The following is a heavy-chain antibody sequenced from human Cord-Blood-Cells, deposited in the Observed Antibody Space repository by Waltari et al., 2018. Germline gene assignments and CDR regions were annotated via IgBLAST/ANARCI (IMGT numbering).Heavy chain of an antibody. Sequence: EVQLVESGGGLVKPGGSLRLSCAASGFTFINAWMRWVRQAPGQGLGWVGRIKSKTDGGTTDYAAPVKGRFTISRDDSKNTLYLQMNSLKTEDTAVYYCTTGRYYYDSSGYYYFDYWGQGTLVTVSS. CDR2: IKSKTDGGTT. V-gene: IGHV3-15*01. D-gene: IGHD3-22*01. CDR1: GFTFINAW. J-gene: IGHJ4*02. CDR3: TTGRYYYDSSGYYYFDY.